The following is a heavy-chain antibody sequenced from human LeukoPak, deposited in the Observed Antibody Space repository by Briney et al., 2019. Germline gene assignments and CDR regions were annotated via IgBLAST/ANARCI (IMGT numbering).Heavy chain of an antibody. CDR3: ARVVVMDWFDP. CDR1: GGSFSGYY. Sequence: SETLSLTCAVYGGSFSGYYWIWIRQPPGKGLEWIGEINHSGSTNYNPSLKSRVTISVDTSKNQFFLKLSSVTAADTAVYYCARVVVMDWFDPWGQGTLVTVSS. V-gene: IGHV4-34*01. D-gene: IGHD3-22*01. J-gene: IGHJ5*02. CDR2: INHSGST.